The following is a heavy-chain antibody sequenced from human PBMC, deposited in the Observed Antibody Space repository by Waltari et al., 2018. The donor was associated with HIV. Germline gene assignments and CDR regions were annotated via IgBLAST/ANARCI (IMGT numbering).Heavy chain of an antibody. Sequence: QVQLVQSGAEVKKPGASVKVSCKASGYTFTSYDINWVRQATGQGLEWMGWMNPNSGNTGYAQKFQGRVTMTRNTSISTAYMELSSLRSEDTAVYYCARGGYSSGWYGWAHNWFDPWGQGTLVTVSS. J-gene: IGHJ5*02. CDR1: GYTFTSYD. V-gene: IGHV1-8*01. D-gene: IGHD6-19*01. CDR3: ARGGYSSGWYGWAHNWFDP. CDR2: MNPNSGNT.